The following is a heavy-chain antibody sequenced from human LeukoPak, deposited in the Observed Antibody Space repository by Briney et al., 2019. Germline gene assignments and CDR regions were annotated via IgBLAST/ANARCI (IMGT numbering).Heavy chain of an antibody. CDR1: GYSFTSYW. CDR2: INAGNGNT. D-gene: IGHD2-2*02. J-gene: IGHJ6*03. CDR3: ARVAAEVVGVPGAIGFGWLRRDYYYMDV. Sequence: GESLKISCKGSGYSFTSYWIGWVRQAPGQRLEWMGWINAGNGNTKYSQEFQGRVTMTRDMSTSTVYMELSSLRSEDTAVYYCARVAAEVVGVPGAIGFGWLRRDYYYMDVWGKGTTVTVSS. V-gene: IGHV1-3*03.